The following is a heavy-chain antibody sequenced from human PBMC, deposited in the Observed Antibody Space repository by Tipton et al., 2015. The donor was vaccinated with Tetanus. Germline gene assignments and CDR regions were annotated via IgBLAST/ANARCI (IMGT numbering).Heavy chain of an antibody. V-gene: IGHV3-23*04. CDR1: GFTFSSYA. CDR3: AEESTYDP. J-gene: IGHJ5*02. D-gene: IGHD2-2*01. Sequence: QLVQSGGGLVQPGGPLRLSCAASGFTFSSYAISWVRQAPGKGLEWVSSISDSGGRTYYADSLKGRFTISRDNFKNTVYLQVHSMRVEDTAVYYCAEESTYDPWGQGTLVTVSS. CDR2: ISDSGGRT.